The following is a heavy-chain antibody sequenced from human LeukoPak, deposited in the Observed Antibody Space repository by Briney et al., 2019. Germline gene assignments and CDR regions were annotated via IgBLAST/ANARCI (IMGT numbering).Heavy chain of an antibody. D-gene: IGHD3-22*01. V-gene: IGHV3-74*01. Sequence: PGGSPRLSCAASGFTFSTYWMHWVRQAPGKGLVWVSRIKSDGSTNYADSVKGQFTISRDNAKNTVSLQMNSLRAEDTGVYYCARAPSEIGGYYPEYFRHWGQGPLVTVSS. J-gene: IGHJ1*01. CDR3: ARAPSEIGGYYPEYFRH. CDR1: GFTFSTYW. CDR2: IKSDGST.